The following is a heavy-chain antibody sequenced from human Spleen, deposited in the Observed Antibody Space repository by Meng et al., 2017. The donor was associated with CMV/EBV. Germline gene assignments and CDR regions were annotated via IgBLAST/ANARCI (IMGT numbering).Heavy chain of an antibody. J-gene: IGHJ4*02. V-gene: IGHV3-21*01. D-gene: IGHD6-19*01. Sequence: GESLKISCAASGFIVSNYHMNWVHQAPGKGLEWVSSISSSSSYIYYADSVKGRFTISRDNAKNSLYLQMNSLRAEDTAVYYCARLGSGSILYWGQGTLVTVSS. CDR1: GFIVSNYH. CDR3: ARLGSGSILY. CDR2: ISSSSSYI.